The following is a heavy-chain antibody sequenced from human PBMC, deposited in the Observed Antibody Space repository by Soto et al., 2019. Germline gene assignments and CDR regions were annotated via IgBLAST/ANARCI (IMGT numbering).Heavy chain of an antibody. CDR1: GFTFSRYG. J-gene: IGHJ6*02. V-gene: IGHV3-33*01. CDR2: IWYDGSNK. CDR3: ARTISTSTRNYYGMDV. D-gene: IGHD2-21*01. Sequence: QVQLVESGGGVVQPGRSLRLSCAASGFTFSRYGMHWVRQAPGKGLEWVAVIWYDGSNKYYADSVKGRFTISRDNSKNTLYLQMNSLRAEDTAVYYCARTISTSTRNYYGMDVWGQGTTVTVSS.